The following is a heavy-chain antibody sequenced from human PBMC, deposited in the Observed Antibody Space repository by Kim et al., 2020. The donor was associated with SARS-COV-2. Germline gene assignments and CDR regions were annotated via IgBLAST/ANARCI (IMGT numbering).Heavy chain of an antibody. V-gene: IGHV3-11*01. D-gene: IGHD6-13*01. J-gene: IGHJ6*02. CDR2: ISSSGSTI. CDR1: GFTFSDYY. CDR3: ARMYSRSGYYYGMDV. Sequence: GGSLRLSCAASGFTFSDYYMSWIRKAPGKGLEWVSYISSSGSTIYYADSVKGRLPISRDNAKNSLYLQMNSLRAEDTAVYYCARMYSRSGYYYGMDVWGQGTTVTVSS.